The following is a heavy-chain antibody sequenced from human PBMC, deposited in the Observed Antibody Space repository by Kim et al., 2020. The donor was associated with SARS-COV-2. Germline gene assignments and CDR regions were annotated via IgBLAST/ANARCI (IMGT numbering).Heavy chain of an antibody. J-gene: IGHJ5*02. V-gene: IGHV1-8*01. CDR3: ARGRIYDSSGYDWFDP. Sequence: ASVKVSCKASGYTFTSYDINWVRQATGQGLEWMGWMNPNSGNTGYAQKFQGRVTMTRNTSISTAYMELSSLRSEDTAVYYCARGRIYDSSGYDWFDPWGQGTLVTVSS. CDR2: MNPNSGNT. D-gene: IGHD3-22*01. CDR1: GYTFTSYD.